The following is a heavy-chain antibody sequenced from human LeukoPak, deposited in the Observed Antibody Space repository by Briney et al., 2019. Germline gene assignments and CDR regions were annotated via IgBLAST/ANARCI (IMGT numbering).Heavy chain of an antibody. CDR2: IFYTGST. CDR1: GGSISSYY. Sequence: SATLSLTCTVSGGSISSYYWSWIRQPPGKGLEWIGYIFYTGSTNYNPSLKSRVTISVLTSKNRFSLKLSSVTAADTAVYYCATLTGGDDAFDIWGQGTMVTVSS. V-gene: IGHV4-59*01. J-gene: IGHJ3*02. D-gene: IGHD4-23*01. CDR3: ATLTGGDDAFDI.